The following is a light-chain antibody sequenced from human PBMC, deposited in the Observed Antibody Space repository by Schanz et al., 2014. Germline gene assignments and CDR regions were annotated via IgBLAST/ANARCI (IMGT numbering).Light chain of an antibody. CDR1: SSDIGGYNY. CDR2: DVT. V-gene: IGLV2-14*03. J-gene: IGLJ2*01. Sequence: QSALTQPASVSGSPGQSITISCTGTSSDIGGYNYVSWYQQHPGKAPKVMIYDVTYRPSGVSNRFSASKSGNTASLTISGLQAEDEADYYCSSYTTSSLVFGGGTKLTV. CDR3: SSYTTSSLV.